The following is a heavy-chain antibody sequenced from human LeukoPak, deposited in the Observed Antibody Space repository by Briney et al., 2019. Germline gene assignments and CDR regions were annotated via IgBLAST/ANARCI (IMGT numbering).Heavy chain of an antibody. D-gene: IGHD3-22*01. Sequence: GGSLRLSCAASGFNFNYYAMSWVRQAPGKGLEWVSSISGSTAISDSSGSGSTYYADSVKGRFTISRDNSKNTLYLQMNSLRAEDTAVYYCARGRVFDSSGYRRPLDAFDIWGQGTMVTVSS. CDR3: ARGRVFDSSGYRRPLDAFDI. J-gene: IGHJ3*02. V-gene: IGHV3-23*01. CDR2: ISGSTAISDSSGSGST. CDR1: GFNFNYYA.